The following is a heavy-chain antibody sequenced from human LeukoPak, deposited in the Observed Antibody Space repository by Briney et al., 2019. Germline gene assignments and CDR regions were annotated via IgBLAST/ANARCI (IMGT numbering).Heavy chain of an antibody. CDR3: AKGSSGYYYYFDY. V-gene: IGHV3-9*01. CDR2: ISWNSGSI. D-gene: IGHD3-22*01. J-gene: IGHJ4*02. Sequence: PGGSLRLSCAASGFTFDDYAMHWVRQAPGKGLEWVSGISWNSGSIGYADSVKGRFTISRDNAKNSLYLQMNSLRAEDTALYYCAKGSSGYYYYFDYWGQGTLVTVSS. CDR1: GFTFDDYA.